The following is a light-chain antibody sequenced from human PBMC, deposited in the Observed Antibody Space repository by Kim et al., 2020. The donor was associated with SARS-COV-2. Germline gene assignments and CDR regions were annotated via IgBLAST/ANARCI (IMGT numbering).Light chain of an antibody. J-gene: IGLJ2*01. CDR2: DVS. CDR3: SAYTSSNTVL. Sequence: GQSITISCPGTSSDVGGYNYVSWYQHLPGKAPKIILHDVSRRPSGVSYRFSGSKSGNTASLTISGLQAEDEGDYYCSAYTSSNTVLFGGGTKLTVL. CDR1: SSDVGGYNY. V-gene: IGLV2-14*03.